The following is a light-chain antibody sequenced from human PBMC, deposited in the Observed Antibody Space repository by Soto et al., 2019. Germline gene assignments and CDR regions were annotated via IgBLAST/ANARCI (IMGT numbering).Light chain of an antibody. J-gene: IGLJ1*01. V-gene: IGLV2-23*02. Sequence: QSVLTQPASVSGSPGQSITISCTGTSSDVGSYNLVSWYQHHPGKAPKLMIYVVGKRPSGVSSRFSGSKSGNTASLTISGFQAEDEADYYCCSYAGSGTPYVFGTGTKVTVL. CDR1: SSDVGSYNL. CDR2: VVG. CDR3: CSYAGSGTPYV.